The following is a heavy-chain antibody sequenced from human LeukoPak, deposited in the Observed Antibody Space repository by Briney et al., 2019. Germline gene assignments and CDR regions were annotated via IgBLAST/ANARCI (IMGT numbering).Heavy chain of an antibody. CDR1: GFTFTDHS. D-gene: IGHD1-26*01. CDR2: IRCDGSNK. V-gene: IGHV3-30*02. J-gene: IGHJ4*02. Sequence: GGSLRLSCVASGFTFTDHSMHWVRQAPGKGLEWVSFIRCDGSNKYYADSVKGRFTISRDNSKNTLYLQMNSLRAEDTAIYYCAKEYTGTFSPFPSYFDNWGQGTLVTVSS. CDR3: AKEYTGTFSPFPSYFDN.